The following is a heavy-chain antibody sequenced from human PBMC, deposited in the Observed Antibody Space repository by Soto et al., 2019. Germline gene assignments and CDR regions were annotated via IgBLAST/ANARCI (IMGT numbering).Heavy chain of an antibody. J-gene: IGHJ2*01. CDR3: AKKWVYCSGWYYDWYFDL. V-gene: IGHV3-23*01. D-gene: IGHD6-19*01. CDR2: ISGSGGST. CDR1: GYTLSSYA. Sequence: GGSLRLSCAASGYTLSSYAMSWVRQAPGKGLEWVSAISGSGGSTYYADSVKGRFTISRDNAKNTLYLQMNSLRDEDTAVYYCAKKWVYCSGWYYDWYFDLWGRGTLVTVSS.